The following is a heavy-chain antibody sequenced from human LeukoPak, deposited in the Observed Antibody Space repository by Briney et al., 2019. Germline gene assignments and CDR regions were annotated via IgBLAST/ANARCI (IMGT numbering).Heavy chain of an antibody. CDR3: ARNDYDILTGYLYYFDY. D-gene: IGHD3-9*01. CDR2: IYYSGST. CDR1: GGSISSYY. V-gene: IGHV4-59*01. Sequence: SETLSLTCTVSGGSISSYYWSWIRQPPGKGLEWIGYIYYSGSTNYNPSLTSRGTISVETTKNQFSLKLSSVTAADTAVYYCARNDYDILTGYLYYFDYWGQGTLVTVSS. J-gene: IGHJ4*02.